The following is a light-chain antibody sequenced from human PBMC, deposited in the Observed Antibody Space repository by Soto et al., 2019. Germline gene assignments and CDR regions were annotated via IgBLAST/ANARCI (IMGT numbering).Light chain of an antibody. V-gene: IGKV3-20*01. CDR1: QSIISNY. CDR3: QQYGASPLT. J-gene: IGKJ4*01. Sequence: EIVLTQSPGTLSLSPGERATLSCRASQSIISNYLAWYQHKPGQAPRLLIYGASSRATGIPDRFTASGSGTEFTLTISTLEPEDFAIYYCQQYGASPLTFGGGTKVDI. CDR2: GAS.